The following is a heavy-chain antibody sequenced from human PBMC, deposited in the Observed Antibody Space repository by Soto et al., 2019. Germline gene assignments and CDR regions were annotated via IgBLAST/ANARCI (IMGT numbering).Heavy chain of an antibody. J-gene: IGHJ3*02. CDR1: GGSVSSGTYY. V-gene: IGHV4-61*01. CDR2: IYYSGST. Sequence: PYTLSLTCTVSGGSVSSGTYYGSCIRQPPGKGLEWIGYIYYSGSTNYNPSLKSRVTISVDTSKNQFSLKLSSVTAADTAVYYCARDHKYYDFWSGYPDAFDIWGQGTMVT. D-gene: IGHD3-3*01. CDR3: ARDHKYYDFWSGYPDAFDI.